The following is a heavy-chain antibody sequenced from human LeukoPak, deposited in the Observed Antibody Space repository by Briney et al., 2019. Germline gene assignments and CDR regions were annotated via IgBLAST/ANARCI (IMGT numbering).Heavy chain of an antibody. CDR2: INGSGGSK. CDR1: GFTFSSYA. CDR3: ANEEYYGAAWGAFVI. Sequence: PGGSLRLSCAASGFTFSSYAMSWVRQAPRKGLEWVSAINGSGGSKYYADAPKGPFTISRDNSKKTLYLQMNSLKAQSKAVCYLANEEYYGAAWGAFVIWGQETMVTVSS. D-gene: IGHD3-10*01. V-gene: IGHV3-23*01. J-gene: IGHJ3*02.